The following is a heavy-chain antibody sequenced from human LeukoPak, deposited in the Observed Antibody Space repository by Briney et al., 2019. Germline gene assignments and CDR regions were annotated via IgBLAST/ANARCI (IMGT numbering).Heavy chain of an antibody. Sequence: PSETLSLTCTLSGGSVTTYYWSWIRQSAGKGLEWIGHISTSGTTTYNPSLKSRVTMSVDTSKNQFSLKLTSVTAADTAVYYCAREATVVGATIIWGQGTLVTVSS. CDR2: ISTSGTT. V-gene: IGHV4-4*07. CDR3: AREATVVGATII. D-gene: IGHD1-26*01. CDR1: GGSVTTYY. J-gene: IGHJ4*02.